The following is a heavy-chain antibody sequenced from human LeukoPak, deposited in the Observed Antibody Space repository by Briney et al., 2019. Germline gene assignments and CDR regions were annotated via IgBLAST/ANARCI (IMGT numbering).Heavy chain of an antibody. J-gene: IGHJ4*02. CDR3: ARERPATRFTWRGPFDY. CDR2: IGSSNTI. Sequence: PGGSLRLSCAASGFTFSDYYMSWIRQAPGKGLEWLSYIGSSNTIYYADSVKGRFTISRDDAKNSLYLQMNSLRAEDTAVYYCARERPATRFTWRGPFDYWGQGTLVTVSS. V-gene: IGHV3-69-1*01. CDR1: GFTFSDYY. D-gene: IGHD2-15*01.